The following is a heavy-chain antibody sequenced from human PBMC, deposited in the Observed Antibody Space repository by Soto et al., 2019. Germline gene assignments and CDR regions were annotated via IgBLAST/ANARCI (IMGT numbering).Heavy chain of an antibody. V-gene: IGHV3-74*01. Sequence: QLVESGGGLVQPGGSLRISCAASGSTFGTYWMHWVRQAPGKGLVWVSRIDNDGSAVYADSVKGRFTTSRDNAKNTVYLQMNSLRDEDTAVYYCARDIPHNWFDAWGQGTRVTVSS. CDR2: IDNDGSA. D-gene: IGHD2-21*01. CDR3: ARDIPHNWFDA. CDR1: GSTFGTYW. J-gene: IGHJ5*02.